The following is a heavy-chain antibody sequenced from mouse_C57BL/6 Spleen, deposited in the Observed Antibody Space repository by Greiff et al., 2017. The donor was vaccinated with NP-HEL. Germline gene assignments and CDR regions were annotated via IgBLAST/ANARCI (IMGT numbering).Heavy chain of an antibody. J-gene: IGHJ2*01. Sequence: EVQLQQSGPELVKPGASVKISCKASGYTFTDYYMNWVKQSHGKSLEWIGDINPNNGGTSYNQKFKGKATLTVDKSSSTAYMELRSLTSEDSAVYYCARCGYGSTYFDYWGQGTTLTVSS. CDR3: ARCGYGSTYFDY. D-gene: IGHD1-1*01. CDR2: INPNNGGT. V-gene: IGHV1-26*01. CDR1: GYTFTDYY.